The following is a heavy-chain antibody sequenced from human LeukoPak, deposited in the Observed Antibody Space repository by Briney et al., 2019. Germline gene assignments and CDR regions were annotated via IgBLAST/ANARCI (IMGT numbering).Heavy chain of an antibody. J-gene: IGHJ6*03. D-gene: IGHD2-15*01. CDR2: INHSGST. CDR1: DGSFSGYY. Sequence: PSETLSLTCAVYDGSFSGYYWSWIRQPPGEGLEWIGEINHSGSTNYNPSLKSRVTISVDTSKNHFSLKLSSVTAADTAVYYCARSVEGYCSGGSCYSYYYHMDVWGKGTTVTVSS. CDR3: ARSVEGYCSGGSCYSYYYHMDV. V-gene: IGHV4-34*01.